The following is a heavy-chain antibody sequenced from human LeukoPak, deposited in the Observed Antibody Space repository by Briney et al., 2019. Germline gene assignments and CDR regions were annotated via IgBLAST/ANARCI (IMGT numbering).Heavy chain of an antibody. D-gene: IGHD2-15*01. CDR3: ARDLGVAEVL. V-gene: IGHV3-21*01. Sequence: GGSLRLSCAASGFTFSSYSMNWVRQAPGKGLEWVSSISSSSSSIYYADSVKGRFTISRDNAKNSLYLQMNRLRAEDTAVYYCARDLGVAEVLWGQGTLVTVSS. J-gene: IGHJ4*02. CDR1: GFTFSSYS. CDR2: ISSSSSSI.